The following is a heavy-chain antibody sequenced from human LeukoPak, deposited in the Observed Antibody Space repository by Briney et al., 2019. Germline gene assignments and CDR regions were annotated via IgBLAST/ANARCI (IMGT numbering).Heavy chain of an antibody. V-gene: IGHV3-53*01. CDR1: GFTVSSIY. J-gene: IGHJ6*03. D-gene: IGHD2-2*01. Sequence: PGGSLRLSYAASGFTVSSIYVSWVRQAPGKGLEWVSVIYSGGSTYYADSVKGRFTISRDNSKNTLYLQMNSLRAEDTAVYYCARGYCSCTSCYSHYYYMDVWGKGTTVTVSS. CDR3: ARGYCSCTSCYSHYYYMDV. CDR2: IYSGGST.